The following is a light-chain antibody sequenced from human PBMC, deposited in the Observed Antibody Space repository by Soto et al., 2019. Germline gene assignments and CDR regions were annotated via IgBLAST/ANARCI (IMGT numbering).Light chain of an antibody. Sequence: DIQMTQSPSSLSASVGDRVTITCRASQSIGRFLNWHQQKPGKAPNVLINVASTLRSGVPSRFSGSGSGTEFTLTISSLQPDDFATYYCQQYNSYSLLTFGGGTKVDI. J-gene: IGKJ4*01. CDR1: QSIGRF. CDR3: QQYNSYSLLT. V-gene: IGKV1-5*01. CDR2: VAS.